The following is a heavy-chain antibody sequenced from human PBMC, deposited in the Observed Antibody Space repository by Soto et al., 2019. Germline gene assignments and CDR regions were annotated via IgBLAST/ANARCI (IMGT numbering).Heavy chain of an antibody. CDR3: AREILTGGGAFDI. CDR2: IYYSGST. CDR1: GVSISSSTCS. D-gene: IGHD3-9*01. Sequence: TSETLSLTCTVSGVSISSSTCSWGWIRQPPGKGLEYIGYIYYSGSTNYNCSLESRVTISVDTSKNQFSLKLSSVTAADTAVYYCAREILTGGGAFDIWGQGTMVTVSS. J-gene: IGHJ3*02. V-gene: IGHV4-61*01.